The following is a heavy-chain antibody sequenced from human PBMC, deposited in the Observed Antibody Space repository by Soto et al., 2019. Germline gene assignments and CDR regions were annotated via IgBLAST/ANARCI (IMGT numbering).Heavy chain of an antibody. CDR2: ISGGGGST. J-gene: IGHJ4*02. CDR3: AKGVGGNFRGYFDY. D-gene: IGHD4-4*01. V-gene: IGHV3-23*01. CDR1: GFTFSSYA. Sequence: GGSLRLSCEASGFTFSSYAMSWVRQAPGKGLEWVSAISGGGGSTYYADSVKGRFTISRDNSKNTLYLQMNSLRADDTAVYYCAKGVGGNFRGYFDYWGQGTLVTVSS.